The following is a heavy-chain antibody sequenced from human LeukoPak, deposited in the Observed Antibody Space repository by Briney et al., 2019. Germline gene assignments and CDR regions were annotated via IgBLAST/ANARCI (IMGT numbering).Heavy chain of an antibody. CDR2: MNPNSGNT. J-gene: IGHJ6*02. D-gene: IGHD6-19*01. Sequence: ASVKVSCKASGHTFTSYDINWVRQATGQGLEWMGWMNPNSGNTGYAQKFQGRVTMTRNTSISTAYMELSSLRSEDTAVYYCARERSSGWYISAYYYYGMDVWGQGTTVTVSS. CDR1: GHTFTSYD. CDR3: ARERSSGWYISAYYYYGMDV. V-gene: IGHV1-8*01.